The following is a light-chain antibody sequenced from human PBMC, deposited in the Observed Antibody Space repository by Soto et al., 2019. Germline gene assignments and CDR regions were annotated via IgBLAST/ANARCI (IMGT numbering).Light chain of an antibody. Sequence: EIVMTQSPATLSVSPGERATLSCRASQSVSSSLAWYQQKPGQAPRLLIYGASTRATGIPARFSGSGSGTEFTLTISSLPSEAFAVNYCQQYTNWWTFGQGTKVEVK. J-gene: IGKJ1*01. CDR2: GAS. CDR1: QSVSSS. CDR3: QQYTNWWT. V-gene: IGKV3-15*01.